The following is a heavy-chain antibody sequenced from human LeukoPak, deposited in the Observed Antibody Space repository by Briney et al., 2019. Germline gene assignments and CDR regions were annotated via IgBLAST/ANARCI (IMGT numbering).Heavy chain of an antibody. CDR3: AKYISDSGAYYAIDS. CDR2: ITASATIT. J-gene: IGHJ4*02. D-gene: IGHD3-10*01. CDR1: GFTFRNYA. Sequence: PGGSLRLSCAASGFTFRNYAMTWVRQAPGKGLEWVSSITASATITYYAASVKGRFTISRDDSKNTVSLQMDSLSAEDTALYYCAKYISDSGAYYAIDSWGQGTLVTVSS. V-gene: IGHV3-23*01.